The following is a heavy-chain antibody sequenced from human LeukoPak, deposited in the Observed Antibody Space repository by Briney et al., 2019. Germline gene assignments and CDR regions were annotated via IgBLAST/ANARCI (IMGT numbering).Heavy chain of an antibody. V-gene: IGHV4-59*01. Sequence: KPSETLSLTCTVSGGSISSYYWSWIRQPPGKGVEWIGYIYYRGSTNYNPSLKSRVTISIDTSKNQFSLKLSSVTAADTAVYYCARVRSGYSYGPFDYWGQGILVTVSS. CDR3: ARVRSGYSYGPFDY. D-gene: IGHD5-18*01. CDR1: GGSISSYY. J-gene: IGHJ4*02. CDR2: IYYRGST.